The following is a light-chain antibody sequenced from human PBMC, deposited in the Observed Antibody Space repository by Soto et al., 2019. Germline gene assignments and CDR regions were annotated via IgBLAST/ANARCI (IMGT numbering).Light chain of an antibody. V-gene: IGLV2-14*01. CDR2: EVS. Sequence: QSALTQPASVSGSPGQSITISCTGTSSDVGANDFVSWYQQLPGKAPKLMIYEVSNRPSGVSNRFSGSKSGNTASLTISGLQTEDEADYYCNSYTNTGARIFGAGTKVTVL. CDR1: SSDVGANDF. J-gene: IGLJ1*01. CDR3: NSYTNTGARI.